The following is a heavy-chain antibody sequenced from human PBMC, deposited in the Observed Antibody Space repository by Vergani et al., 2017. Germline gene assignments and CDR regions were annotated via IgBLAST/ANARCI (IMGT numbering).Heavy chain of an antibody. J-gene: IGHJ4*02. Sequence: QVQLVQSGAEVKKPGASVKVSCKASGYTFTDYFMHWVRQAPGQGLEWMGWIIPNSGGTNYAQKFQGRVTMTRDTSISTAYMELSSLRSEDTAVYYCARVHYGDLPFDYWGQGTLVTVSS. CDR1: GYTFTDYF. CDR3: ARVHYGDLPFDY. V-gene: IGHV1-2*02. CDR2: IIPNSGGT. D-gene: IGHD4-17*01.